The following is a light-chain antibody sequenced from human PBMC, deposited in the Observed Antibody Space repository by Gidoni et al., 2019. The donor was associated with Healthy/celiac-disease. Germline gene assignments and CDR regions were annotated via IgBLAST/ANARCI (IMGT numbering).Light chain of an antibody. J-gene: IGKJ1*01. Sequence: DIQMTQSPSTLSASVGDRVTITCRASQSISSWLAWYQQEPGKAPKLLIYKASSLESGVPSRFSGSGSGTEFTLTISSLQPDEFATYYCQQYTSYRTFGQGTKVEIK. CDR1: QSISSW. CDR2: KAS. CDR3: QQYTSYRT. V-gene: IGKV1-5*03.